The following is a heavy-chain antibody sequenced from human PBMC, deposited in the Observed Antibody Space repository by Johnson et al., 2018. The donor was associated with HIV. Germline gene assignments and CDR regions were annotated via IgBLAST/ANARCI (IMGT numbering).Heavy chain of an antibody. CDR3: ATLWFGEVSVYDAFDV. CDR1: GFNFNTYS. D-gene: IGHD3-10*01. Sequence: QVQLVESGGGVVQPGGSLRLSCAASGFNFNTYSMHWVRQAQGNGLEWLAFVSYNGIHVYYSDSVRGRFTISRDNSKNTLYLQMNSLRPEDSAVYYCATLWFGEVSVYDAFDVWGQGTMVTVSS. V-gene: IGHV3-30*02. J-gene: IGHJ3*01. CDR2: VSYNGIHV.